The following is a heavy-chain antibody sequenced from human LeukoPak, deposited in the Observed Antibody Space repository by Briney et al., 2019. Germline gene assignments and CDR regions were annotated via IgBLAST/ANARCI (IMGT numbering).Heavy chain of an antibody. J-gene: IGHJ4*02. V-gene: IGHV7-4-1*02. CDR2: INTNTGNP. CDR1: GYAFTNYA. CDR3: ARDHLPSGY. Sequence: ASVKASCKASGYAFTNYAMNWVRQAPGQGLEWMGWINTNTGNPTYAQGFTGRFVFSLDTSVSTAYLQISSLKAEDTAIYYCARDHLPSGYWGQGTLVTVSS. D-gene: IGHD1-14*01.